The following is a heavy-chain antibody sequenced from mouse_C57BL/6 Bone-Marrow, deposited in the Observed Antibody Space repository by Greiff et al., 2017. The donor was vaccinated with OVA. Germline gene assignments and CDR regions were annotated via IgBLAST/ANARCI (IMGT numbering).Heavy chain of an antibody. D-gene: IGHD1-1*01. Sequence: EVKLQESGGGLVKPGGSLKLSCAASGFTFSSYAMSWVRQTPEKRLEWVATISDGGSYTYYPDNVKGRFTISRDNAKNNLYLQMSHLKSEDTAMYYCAREGYYGRDYWGQGTTLTVSS. J-gene: IGHJ2*01. CDR1: GFTFSSYA. V-gene: IGHV5-4*01. CDR3: AREGYYGRDY. CDR2: ISDGGSYT.